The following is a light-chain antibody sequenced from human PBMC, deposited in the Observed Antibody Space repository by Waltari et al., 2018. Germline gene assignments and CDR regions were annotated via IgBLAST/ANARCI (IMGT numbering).Light chain of an antibody. V-gene: IGKV1-33*01. CDR2: DAS. CDR1: QDISNY. Sequence: DIQMTQSPSSLSASVGDRVTITCQASQDISNYLNWYQQKPGKAPKLLIYDASKLETGVPSRFSGSGSGTDFTFTISSLQPEDIATYYCQQYDNIFTFGGGTKVEIK. CDR3: QQYDNIFT. J-gene: IGKJ4*01.